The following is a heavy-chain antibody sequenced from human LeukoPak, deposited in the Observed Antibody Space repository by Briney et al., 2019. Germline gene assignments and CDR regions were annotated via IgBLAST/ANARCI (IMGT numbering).Heavy chain of an antibody. CDR1: GGSISSYY. V-gene: IGHV4-59*01. J-gene: IGHJ4*02. Sequence: SETLSLTCTVSGGSISSYYWSWIRQPPGKGLEWIGYIYYSGSTDYNPSLKSRVTISVDTSKNQFSLKLSSVTAADTAVYYCARHVVATIRTAQHLTYYFDYWGQGTLVTVSS. D-gene: IGHD5-12*01. CDR2: IYYSGST. CDR3: ARHVVATIRTAQHLTYYFDY.